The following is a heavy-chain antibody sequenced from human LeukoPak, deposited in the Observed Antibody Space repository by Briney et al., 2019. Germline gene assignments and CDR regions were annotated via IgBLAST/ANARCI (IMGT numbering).Heavy chain of an antibody. CDR2: IYYSGNT. J-gene: IGHJ6*03. CDR3: ARDRLVGYCSGGSCSKDYYYMDV. CDR1: GGSISSYY. Sequence: SETLSLTCTVSGGSISSYYWSWIRQPPGKGLEWIGYIYYSGNTNYNPSLKRRVTISVDTSKNQFSLKLSSVTAADTAVYYCARDRLVGYCSGGSCSKDYYYMDVWGKGTTVTVSS. D-gene: IGHD2-15*01. V-gene: IGHV4-59*01.